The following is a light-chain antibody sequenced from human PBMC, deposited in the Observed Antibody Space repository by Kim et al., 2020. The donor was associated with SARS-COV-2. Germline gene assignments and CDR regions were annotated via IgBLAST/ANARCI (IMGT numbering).Light chain of an antibody. CDR1: QIFRRN. J-gene: IGKJ4*01. V-gene: IGKV3-15*01. CDR2: DTS. CDR3: QQYNNWPLT. Sequence: VSPGETVPLSCGASQIFRRNFAWYQPKPGQAPRLLIYDTSSRATGVPARFSGSGSETEFTLTISSLQSEDFAVYYCQQYNNWPLTFGGGTKVDIK.